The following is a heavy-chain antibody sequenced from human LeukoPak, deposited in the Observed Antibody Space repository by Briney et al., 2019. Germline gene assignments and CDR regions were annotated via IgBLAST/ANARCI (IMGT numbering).Heavy chain of an antibody. Sequence: SVNVSCKASGYTFTGYYMHWLRQAPGQGREWMGWINPNSGGTNYAQKFQGRVTMTRHTSISTAYMELSRLRSDDTAVYYCARDSADYGDDQNWFDPWGQGTLVTVSS. CDR2: INPNSGGT. V-gene: IGHV1-2*02. CDR1: GYTFTGYY. CDR3: ARDSADYGDDQNWFDP. D-gene: IGHD4-17*01. J-gene: IGHJ5*02.